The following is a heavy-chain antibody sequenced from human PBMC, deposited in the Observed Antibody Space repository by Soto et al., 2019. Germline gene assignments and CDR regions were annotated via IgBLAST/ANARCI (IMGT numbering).Heavy chain of an antibody. D-gene: IGHD2-21*02. CDR2: IGRRSDI. V-gene: IGHV3-21*01. Sequence: VGSLRLSCEASGFSFSTYSMHCVRQAPGKGLEWVSSIGRRSDIYYADSVKGRFTISRDNAKNSVSLQMNSLRDEDTAVYYCAREETAWPLAYGLDVWGQGTTVTVSS. J-gene: IGHJ6*02. CDR1: GFSFSTYS. CDR3: AREETAWPLAYGLDV.